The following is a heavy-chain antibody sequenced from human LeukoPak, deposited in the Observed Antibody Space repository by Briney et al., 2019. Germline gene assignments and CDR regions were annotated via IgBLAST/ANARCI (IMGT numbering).Heavy chain of an antibody. V-gene: IGHV6-1*01. CDR3: ARGTGDSCKD. J-gene: IGHJ4*02. CDR1: GDSASSNSAS. CDR2: TYYRSKWRN. D-gene: IGHD3-22*01. Sequence: SQTLSLTCAISGDSASSNSASWNWIRQSPSRGLEWLGRTYYRSKWRNDYAVSVKSRITISPDTSKNQFSLQLNSVTPGDTAVYYCARGTGDSCKDWGLGTLVTVSS.